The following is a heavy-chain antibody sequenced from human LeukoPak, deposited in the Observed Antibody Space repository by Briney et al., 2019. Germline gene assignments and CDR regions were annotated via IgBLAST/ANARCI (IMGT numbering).Heavy chain of an antibody. CDR2: KNPTTGGT. V-gene: IGHV1-46*01. CDR1: GYIFTSNY. Sequence: GASVKVSCKTSGYIFTSNYIHWLRQAPGQGLEWMGIKNPTTGGTSYAQRFQGRVTLTMDTSTRTVYMELNSLTSGDTAVYYCARAQGSGSSFSARVFDYWGQGTLVTVSS. J-gene: IGHJ4*02. D-gene: IGHD6-13*01. CDR3: ARAQGSGSSFSARVFDY.